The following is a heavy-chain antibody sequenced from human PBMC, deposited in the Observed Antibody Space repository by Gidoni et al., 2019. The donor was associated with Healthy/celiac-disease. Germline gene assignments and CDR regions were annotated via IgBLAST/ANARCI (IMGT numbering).Heavy chain of an antibody. CDR3: AGGAGTHYYYYGMDV. CDR2: ISSSSSYI. CDR1: GFTYSSNS. Sequence: EVQLVESGGGLVKPGGSLGPSCAAPGFTYSSNSMNWVRHAPGKGLAGVSSISSSSSYIYYADSVKGRFTISRDNAKNSLYLQMNSLRAEDTAVYYCAGGAGTHYYYYGMDVWGQGTTVTVSS. J-gene: IGHJ6*02. D-gene: IGHD1-1*01. V-gene: IGHV3-21*01.